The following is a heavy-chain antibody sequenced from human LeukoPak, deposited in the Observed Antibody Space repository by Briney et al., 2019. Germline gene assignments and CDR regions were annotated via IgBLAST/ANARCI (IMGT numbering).Heavy chain of an antibody. D-gene: IGHD3-22*01. CDR3: ARRNFYGGSGHTYYFDH. J-gene: IGHJ4*02. Sequence: TSETLSLTCTVSGGIISSYYWSWIRQPPGKGLERIGCVYYVGNTYYNPSLKSRVTISVDTSKNQFSLKLSSVTAADTAVYYCARRNFYGGSGHTYYFDHWGQGRLVTVSS. CDR2: VYYVGNT. CDR1: GGIISSYY. V-gene: IGHV4-59*13.